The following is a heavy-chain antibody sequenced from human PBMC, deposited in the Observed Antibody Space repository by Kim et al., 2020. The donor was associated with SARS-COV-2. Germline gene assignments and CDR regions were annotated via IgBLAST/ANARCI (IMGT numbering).Heavy chain of an antibody. D-gene: IGHD4-17*01. CDR1: VFTFSGSS. Sequence: GGSLRLSCAASVFTFSGSSMHWVRQASGKGLEWVGRIRSKANSYATVYAASVKGRFTISRDDSKNTAYLQMNSLKTEDTAVYYCTQTNGDYVFDYWGQGT. CDR3: TQTNGDYVFDY. CDR2: IRSKANSYAT. J-gene: IGHJ4*02. V-gene: IGHV3-73*01.